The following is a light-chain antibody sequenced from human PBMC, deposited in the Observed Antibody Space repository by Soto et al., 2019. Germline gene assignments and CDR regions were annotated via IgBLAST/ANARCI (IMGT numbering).Light chain of an antibody. Sequence: EIVMTQSPATLSVSPGERATLSCRASQSVSSNLAWYQQKPGQAPRLLIYGASSRATGIPVRFSGSGSGTEFTLTISSLQSEDFATYYCQQYYSYPRTFGQGTKVDIK. J-gene: IGKJ1*01. V-gene: IGKV3-15*01. CDR2: GAS. CDR1: QSVSSN. CDR3: QQYYSYPRT.